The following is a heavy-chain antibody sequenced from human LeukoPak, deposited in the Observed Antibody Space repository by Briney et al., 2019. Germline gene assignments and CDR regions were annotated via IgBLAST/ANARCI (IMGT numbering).Heavy chain of an antibody. Sequence: GASVKVSCKASENTFTNYYMHWVRQAPGQGLEWLGIVNPNGGRTAYAQNFQGRVSMTGDTSTTTVYMELSSLRSDDTAVYYCARDMSTAVTPISYAFDVWGQGTMVTVSS. J-gene: IGHJ3*01. CDR1: ENTFTNYY. D-gene: IGHD4-23*01. V-gene: IGHV1-46*01. CDR3: ARDMSTAVTPISYAFDV. CDR2: VNPNGGRT.